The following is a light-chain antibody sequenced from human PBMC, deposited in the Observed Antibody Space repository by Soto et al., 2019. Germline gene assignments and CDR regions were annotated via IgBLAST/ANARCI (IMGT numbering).Light chain of an antibody. CDR1: QSISNF. V-gene: IGKV1-39*01. J-gene: IGKJ2*01. CDR2: AAS. Sequence: DIQMTQSPSSLSAFIGDRVTITCRASQSISNFLNWYQQKPGKAPKLLTYAASSLQSGGPSTFSGTGSGTDFTLTISSLQPEDFATYFCQQTYATPHTFGQGTKLEI. CDR3: QQTYATPHT.